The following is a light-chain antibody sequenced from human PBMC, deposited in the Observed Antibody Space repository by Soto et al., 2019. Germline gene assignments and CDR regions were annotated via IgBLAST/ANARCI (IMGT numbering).Light chain of an antibody. CDR3: QSYDSSPSGSRV. CDR2: GNS. V-gene: IGLV1-40*01. J-gene: IGLJ1*01. CDR1: SSNIGAGYD. Sequence: QSVLTQPPSVSGAPGQRVTISCTGSSSNIGAGYDVHWYQQLPGTAPKLLIYGNSNRPSGVPDRFSGSKSGTSASLAITGLQAEDEADYYCQSYDSSPSGSRVFGTGTKLNVL.